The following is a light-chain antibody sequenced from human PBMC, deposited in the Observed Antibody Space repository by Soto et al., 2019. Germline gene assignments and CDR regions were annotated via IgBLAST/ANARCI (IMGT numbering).Light chain of an antibody. Sequence: EIVLTQSPATRSLSPGERATLSCRASQSVSSYLAWYQQKPGQAPRLLIYDASNRATGIPARFSGSGSGTDFTLTISSLEHEDFAVYYCQQRSNWPITFGQGTRLEIK. V-gene: IGKV3-11*01. CDR1: QSVSSY. CDR3: QQRSNWPIT. J-gene: IGKJ5*01. CDR2: DAS.